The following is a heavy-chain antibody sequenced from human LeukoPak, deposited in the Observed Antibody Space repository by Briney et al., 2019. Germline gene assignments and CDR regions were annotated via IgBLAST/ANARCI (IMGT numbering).Heavy chain of an antibody. CDR1: GFTFSSYA. V-gene: IGHV3-30-3*01. J-gene: IGHJ4*02. Sequence: GGSLRLSCAASGFTFSSYAMHWVRQAPGKGLEWVAVISYDGSNKYYADSVKGRFTISRDNSKNTLYLQMNSLRAGDTAVYYCARGGWELLYYFDYWGQGTLVTVSS. D-gene: IGHD1-26*01. CDR2: ISYDGSNK. CDR3: ARGGWELLYYFDY.